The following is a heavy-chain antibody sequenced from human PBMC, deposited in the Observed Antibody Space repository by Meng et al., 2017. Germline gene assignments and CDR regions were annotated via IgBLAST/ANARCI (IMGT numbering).Heavy chain of an antibody. CDR1: GGAVSSGGYS. D-gene: IGHD3-10*01. J-gene: IGHJ4*02. CDR3: ARGYGGLDY. CDR2: IFHSGTT. Sequence: QLQLQESGSGLVKPSQTLSLTFAVSGGAVSSGGYSWNWIRQPPGKGLEWICYIFHSGTTYYNPSLESRVTISIDTSKNQFSLKVTSATAADTAVYYCARGYGGLDYWGQGTLVTVSS. V-gene: IGHV4-30-2*01.